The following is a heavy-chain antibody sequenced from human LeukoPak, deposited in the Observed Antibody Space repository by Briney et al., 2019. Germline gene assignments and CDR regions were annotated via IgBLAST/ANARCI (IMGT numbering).Heavy chain of an antibody. CDR1: GGSFSGYY. J-gene: IGHJ2*01. Sequence: SETLSLTCAVYGGSFSGYYWSWIRQPPGKGLEWIGEINHSGSTNYNPSLKSRVTISVDTSKNQFSLKLSSVTAADTAVYYCARDYGDSRWYFDLWGRGTLVTVSS. V-gene: IGHV4-34*01. D-gene: IGHD4-17*01. CDR3: ARDYGDSRWYFDL. CDR2: INHSGST.